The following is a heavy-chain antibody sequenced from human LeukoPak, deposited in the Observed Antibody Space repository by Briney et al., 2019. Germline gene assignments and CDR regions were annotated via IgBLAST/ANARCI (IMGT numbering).Heavy chain of an antibody. J-gene: IGHJ4*02. CDR3: ARDEVSSSDY. CDR2: INPNSGGT. V-gene: IGHV1-2*06. D-gene: IGHD6-6*01. CDR1: GYTFTGYY. Sequence: ASVKVSCKASGYTFTGYYMHWVRQAPGQGLGWTGRINPNSGGTNYAQNFQGRVTMTRDTSISTAYLELSRLRSDDTAVYYCARDEVSSSDYWGQGTLVTVSS.